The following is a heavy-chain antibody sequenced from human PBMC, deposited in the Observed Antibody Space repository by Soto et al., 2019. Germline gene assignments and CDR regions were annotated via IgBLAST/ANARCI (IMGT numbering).Heavy chain of an antibody. CDR2: IIPIFGTA. J-gene: IGHJ6*02. Sequence: SVKVSCKASGGTFSSYAISWVRQAPGQGLEWMGGIIPIFGTANYAQKFQGRVTITADESTSTAYMELSSLRSEDTAVYYCARDRRDGYNYGYYYGMDVWGQGTTVTVSS. D-gene: IGHD5-12*01. V-gene: IGHV1-69*13. CDR3: ARDRRDGYNYGYYYGMDV. CDR1: GGTFSSYA.